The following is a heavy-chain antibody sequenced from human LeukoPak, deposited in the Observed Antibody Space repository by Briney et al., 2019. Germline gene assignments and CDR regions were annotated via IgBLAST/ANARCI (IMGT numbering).Heavy chain of an antibody. CDR2: MNPNSGNT. CDR1: GYTFTSYD. Sequence: GASVKVSCKASGYTFTSYDINWVRQATGQGLEWMGWMNPNSGNTGYAQKFQGRVTIARNTSISTAYMELSSLRSEDTAVYYCARGVGAARPLDYWGQGTLVTVSS. CDR3: ARGVGAARPLDY. J-gene: IGHJ4*02. V-gene: IGHV1-8*03. D-gene: IGHD1-26*01.